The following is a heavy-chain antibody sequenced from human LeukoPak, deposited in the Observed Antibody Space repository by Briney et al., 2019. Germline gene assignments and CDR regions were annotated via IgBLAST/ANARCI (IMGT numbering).Heavy chain of an antibody. Sequence: GGSLRLSCAASGFSVSSNYMSWVRQAPGKGLEWVSVIYSGGSTYFADSVKGRFTISRDKSKNTVYLQMNSLRAEDPAVYYCARDMECSGGSCYSGYWGQGTLVTVSS. D-gene: IGHD2-15*01. CDR3: ARDMECSGGSCYSGY. J-gene: IGHJ4*02. V-gene: IGHV3-53*01. CDR2: IYSGGST. CDR1: GFSVSSNY.